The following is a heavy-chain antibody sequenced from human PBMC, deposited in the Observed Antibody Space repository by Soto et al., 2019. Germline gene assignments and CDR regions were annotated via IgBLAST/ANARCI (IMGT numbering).Heavy chain of an antibody. CDR1: GYTLTSFY. D-gene: IGHD6-6*01. V-gene: IGHV1-46*03. CDR2: IIPNGGST. CDR3: ARGLASGDY. J-gene: IGHJ4*02. Sequence: QVQLVQPGAEVKKPGASVKLSCKASGYTLTSFYIHWVRQAPGQGLEWMGIIIPNGGSTNYAQNFQGRVTMTRDTSTCTVYMELSSRRSEDTAVYFCARGLASGDYWGQGTLVTVSS.